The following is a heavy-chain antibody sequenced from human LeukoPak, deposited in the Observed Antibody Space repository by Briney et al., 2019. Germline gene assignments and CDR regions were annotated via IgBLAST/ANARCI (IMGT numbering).Heavy chain of an antibody. CDR1: GDSVSSNSAA. CDR3: ARVYSSSHNAIGFDP. Sequence: SQTLSLTCAISGDSVSSNSAAWNWLRQSPSRGLEWLGRTYYRSKWYNDYAVAVKSRITINPDTSKNQFSLQLNSVTPEDTAVYYCARVYSSSHNAIGFDPWGQGTLVTVSS. D-gene: IGHD6-13*01. V-gene: IGHV6-1*01. J-gene: IGHJ5*02. CDR2: TYYRSKWYN.